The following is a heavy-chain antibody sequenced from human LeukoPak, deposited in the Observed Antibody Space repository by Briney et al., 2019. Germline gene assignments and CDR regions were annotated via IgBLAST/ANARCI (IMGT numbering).Heavy chain of an antibody. Sequence: ASVKVSCKASGYTFTGYYMHWVRQAPGQGLEWMGWINPNSGGTNYAQKFQGRVTMTRDTSISTAYMELSRLRSDDSAVYYCAREVDCGGDCYSGNDYWGQGTLVTVSS. J-gene: IGHJ4*02. D-gene: IGHD2-21*02. V-gene: IGHV1-2*02. CDR1: GYTFTGYY. CDR3: AREVDCGGDCYSGNDY. CDR2: INPNSGGT.